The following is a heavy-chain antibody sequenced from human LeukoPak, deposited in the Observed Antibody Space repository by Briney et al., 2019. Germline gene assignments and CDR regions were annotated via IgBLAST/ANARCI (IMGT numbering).Heavy chain of an antibody. CDR1: AFIFSGHW. J-gene: IGHJ4*02. Sequence: GGSLRLSCEGSAFIFSGHWMNWVRQTPGKGLEWVASIKEDGSERQYVDSVKGRFSISRDNTKGSLFLQLNSLRAEDTAVYYCARDGLVGALDYWGQGTLVTVSS. CDR3: ARDGLVGALDY. V-gene: IGHV3-7*03. CDR2: IKEDGSER. D-gene: IGHD1-26*01.